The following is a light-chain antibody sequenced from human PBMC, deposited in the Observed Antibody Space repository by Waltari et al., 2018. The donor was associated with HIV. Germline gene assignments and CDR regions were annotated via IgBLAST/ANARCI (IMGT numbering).Light chain of an antibody. CDR3: AAWDDRLHGWV. CDR2: SDN. Sequence: QSVLTQSPSASGTPGQRVTIFCSGTSSNIETNTLNWYQHIPGTAPKLLIYSDNQRPSGIPDRFAASKSGTSGSLAISGLQSGDEASYYCAAWDDRLHGWVFGGVTKFTVL. CDR1: SSNIETNT. V-gene: IGLV1-44*01. J-gene: IGLJ3*02.